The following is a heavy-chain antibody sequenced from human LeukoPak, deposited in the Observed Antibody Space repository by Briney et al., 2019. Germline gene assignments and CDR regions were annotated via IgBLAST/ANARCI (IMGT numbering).Heavy chain of an antibody. D-gene: IGHD3-10*01. J-gene: IGHJ4*02. V-gene: IGHV1-69*01. Sequence: SVKVSCKASGGTFSSYAISWVRQAPGQGLEWMGGIIPIFGTANYAQKFQGRVTITADESTSTAYMELSSLRSEDTAVYYCARHRTPMVRGPYPWVDWGQGTLVTVSS. CDR3: ARHRTPMVRGPYPWVD. CDR1: GGTFSSYA. CDR2: IIPIFGTA.